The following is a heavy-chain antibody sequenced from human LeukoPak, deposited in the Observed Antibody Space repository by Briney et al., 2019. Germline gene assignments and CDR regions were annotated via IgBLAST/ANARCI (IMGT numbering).Heavy chain of an antibody. CDR2: IYPGDSDT. D-gene: IGHD5-12*01. V-gene: IGHV5-51*01. J-gene: IGHJ6*02. CDR1: GYSFTSYW. CDR3: ARRPATTSYYYYGMDV. Sequence: GEPLKISCKGSGYSFTSYWIGWVRQMPGKGLEWMGIIYPGDSDTRYSPSFQGQVTISADKSISTAYLQWSSLKASDTAMYYCARRPATTSYYYYGMDVWGQGTTVTVSS.